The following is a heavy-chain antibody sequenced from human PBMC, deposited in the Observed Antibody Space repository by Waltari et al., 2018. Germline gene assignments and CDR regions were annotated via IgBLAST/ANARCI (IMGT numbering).Heavy chain of an antibody. J-gene: IGHJ4*02. CDR2: VNTEDGET. V-gene: IGHV1-69-2*01. D-gene: IGHD2-15*01. CDR3: VVGGYCSPSICPWDY. Sequence: EVLVVQSGAEVKKPGATVKISCTASGYTFTDFYIHWLQLAPGKGLEWMGRVNTEDGETMYGMNFRDRITMTADTSTNTAYMELSSLRSADTAVYYCVVGGYCSPSICPWDYWGQGTLVTVSS. CDR1: GYTFTDFY.